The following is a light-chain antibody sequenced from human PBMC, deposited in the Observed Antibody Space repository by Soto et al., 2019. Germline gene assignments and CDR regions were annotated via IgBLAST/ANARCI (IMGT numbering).Light chain of an antibody. J-gene: IGKJ4*01. CDR1: QTISSW. Sequence: DIKMTQSPSTLSGSVGDRVTLPCRASQTISSWLAWYQQKPGKAPKLLIYKASTLKTGVPSSFSGSGSGTDFTFTLSSLQPEDIATYYCQQYDHLPTLTFGEGTKADI. V-gene: IGKV1-5*03. CDR2: KAS. CDR3: QQYDHLPTLT.